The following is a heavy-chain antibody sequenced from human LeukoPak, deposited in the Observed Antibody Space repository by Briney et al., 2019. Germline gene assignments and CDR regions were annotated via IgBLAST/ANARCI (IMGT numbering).Heavy chain of an antibody. J-gene: IGHJ4*02. CDR1: GYTFTAYY. CDR2: INPNSGGT. CDR3: ARDLLYYYGSGSYKGDFDY. V-gene: IGHV1-2*02. D-gene: IGHD3-10*01. Sequence: ASVKVSCKASGYTFTAYYMHWVRQAPGQGLEWMGWINPNSGGTNYAQKFQGRVTMTRDTSISTAYMELSRLRSDDTAVYYCARDLLYYYGSGSYKGDFDYWGQGTLVTVSS.